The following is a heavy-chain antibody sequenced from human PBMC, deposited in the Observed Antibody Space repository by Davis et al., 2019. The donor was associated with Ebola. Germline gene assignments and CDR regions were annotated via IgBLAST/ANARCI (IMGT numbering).Heavy chain of an antibody. CDR1: GGTFSSYA. V-gene: IGHV1-69*06. CDR3: ARYHWNYAVAYNWFDP. Sequence: SVKVSCKASGGTFSSYAISWLRQAPGQGLEWMGGIIPIFGTANYAQKFQGRVTITADKSTSTAYMELSSLRSEDTAVYYCARYHWNYAVAYNWFDPWGQGTLVTVSS. CDR2: IIPIFGTA. D-gene: IGHD1-7*01. J-gene: IGHJ5*02.